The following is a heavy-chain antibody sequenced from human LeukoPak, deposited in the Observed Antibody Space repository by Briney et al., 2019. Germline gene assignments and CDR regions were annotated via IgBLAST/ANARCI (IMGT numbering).Heavy chain of an antibody. CDR2: ISSSGSTI. CDR1: GFTFSSYE. V-gene: IGHV3-48*03. CDR3: ARVLGGSGSYSYFDY. Sequence: QTGGSLRLSCAASGFTFSSYEMNWVRQAPGKGLEWASYISSSGSTIYYADSVKGRFTISRDNAKNSLFLQMNSLRAEDTAVYYCARVLGGSGSYSYFDYWGQGTLVTVSS. J-gene: IGHJ4*02. D-gene: IGHD3-10*01.